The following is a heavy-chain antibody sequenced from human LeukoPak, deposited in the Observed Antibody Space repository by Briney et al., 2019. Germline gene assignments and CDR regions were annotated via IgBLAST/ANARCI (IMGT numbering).Heavy chain of an antibody. CDR1: GYTLTELS. CDR2: FDPEDGET. D-gene: IGHD6-13*01. CDR3: ATDHGQQLVQSGAFDI. J-gene: IGHJ3*02. Sequence: ASVKVSCKVSGYTLTELSMHWVRQAPGKGREWMGGFDPEDGETIYAQKFQGRVTMPEDTATDTSYMELNSLRSEDTAVYYCATDHGQQLVQSGAFDIWGQGIMVSVSS. V-gene: IGHV1-24*01.